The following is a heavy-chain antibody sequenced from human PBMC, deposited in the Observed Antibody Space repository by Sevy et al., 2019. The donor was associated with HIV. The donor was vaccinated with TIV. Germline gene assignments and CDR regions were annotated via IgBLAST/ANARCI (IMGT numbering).Heavy chain of an antibody. CDR3: ARYSSSDDDAFDI. CDR2: ISYDGSNK. J-gene: IGHJ3*02. Sequence: GGSLRLSCAASGFTFSSYAMHWVRQAPGKGLEWVAVISYDGSNKYYADSVKGRFTIPRDNSKNTLYLQMNSLRAEDTAVYYCARYSSSDDDAFDIWGQGTMVTVSS. V-gene: IGHV3-30*04. CDR1: GFTFSSYA. D-gene: IGHD6-6*01.